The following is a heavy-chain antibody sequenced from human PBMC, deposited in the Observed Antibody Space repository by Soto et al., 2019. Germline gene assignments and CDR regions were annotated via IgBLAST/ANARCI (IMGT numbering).Heavy chain of an antibody. J-gene: IGHJ6*02. V-gene: IGHV4-4*02. Sequence: QVQLQESGPGLVKPSETLSLTCAVSGDSISSSNWWSWVRQSPGKGLEWIGEIYHSGSTNYNPSLMSRVTISLDKSKNQFSLRRRSVTAADTAVYYCARDQIFGVVRTHYYYAMDVWGQGTTVTVSS. D-gene: IGHD3-3*01. CDR2: IYHSGST. CDR1: GDSISSSNW. CDR3: ARDQIFGVVRTHYYYAMDV.